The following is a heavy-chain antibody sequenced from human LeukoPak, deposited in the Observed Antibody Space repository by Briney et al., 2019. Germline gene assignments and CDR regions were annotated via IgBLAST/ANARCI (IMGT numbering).Heavy chain of an antibody. CDR3: ARDDMGATGRIDY. J-gene: IGHJ4*02. V-gene: IGHV4-39*02. Sequence: PSETLSLTCTVSGGSISNSGYYWGWIRQPPGKGLEWIGSIYYSGSTYYNPSLKSRVTISVDTSKNQFSLKLSSVTAADTAVYYCARDDMGATGRIDYWGQGTLVTVSS. CDR1: GGSISNSGYY. CDR2: IYYSGST. D-gene: IGHD1-26*01.